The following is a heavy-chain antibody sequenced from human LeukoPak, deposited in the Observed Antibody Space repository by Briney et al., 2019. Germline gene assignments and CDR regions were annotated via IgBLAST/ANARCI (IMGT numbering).Heavy chain of an antibody. Sequence: GGSLRLSCAASGFTFSACSINWVRQAPGKGLEWVSVISSDSAYIYYADSRKGRFTVSRDNAKNSLCLHMSSLRAEDTGVYYCARDGTGWSRDYWGQGTLVTVSS. D-gene: IGHD2-2*01. CDR3: ARDGTGWSRDY. V-gene: IGHV3-21*01. J-gene: IGHJ4*02. CDR1: GFTFSACS. CDR2: ISSDSAYI.